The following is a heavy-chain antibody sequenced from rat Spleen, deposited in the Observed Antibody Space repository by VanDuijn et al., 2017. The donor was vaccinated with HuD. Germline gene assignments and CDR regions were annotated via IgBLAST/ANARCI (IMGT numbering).Heavy chain of an antibody. CDR3: ARHTTAAIPFDY. CDR2: IWSGGST. CDR1: GLSLTSNS. V-gene: IGHV2-47*01. J-gene: IGHJ2*01. D-gene: IGHD1-2*01. Sequence: QVQLKESGPGLVQPSQTLSLTCTVSGLSLTSNSVSWVRQPPGKGLEWMGVIWSGGSTDYNSALKSRLSISRDTSKSQVFLKMNSLQPEDTGTYYCARHTTAAIPFDYWGQGVMVTVSS.